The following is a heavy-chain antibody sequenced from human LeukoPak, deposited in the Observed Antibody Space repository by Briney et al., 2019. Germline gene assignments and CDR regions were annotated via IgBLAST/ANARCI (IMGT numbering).Heavy chain of an antibody. CDR3: ARDQNIVVAKGYYFDY. D-gene: IGHD2-21*01. J-gene: IGHJ4*02. CDR2: INPNSGGT. CDR1: GYTFTGYY. Sequence: ASVKVSCKASGYTFTGYYMHWVRQAPGQGLEWMGRINPNSGGTSYAQKFQGRVTLTRDTSISTAYMELRSLRSDDTAVYYCARDQNIVVAKGYYFDYWGQGTLVTVSS. V-gene: IGHV1-2*06.